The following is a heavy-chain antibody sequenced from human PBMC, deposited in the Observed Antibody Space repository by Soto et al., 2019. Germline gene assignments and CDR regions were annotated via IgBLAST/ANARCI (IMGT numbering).Heavy chain of an antibody. CDR2: IGTAGDT. CDR1: GFTFSGFD. J-gene: IGHJ4*02. CDR3: ANSQEIGTNFFDS. V-gene: IGHV3-13*01. D-gene: IGHD2-8*01. Sequence: PGGSLRLSCEASGFTFSGFDMHWVRQPTGKGLEWVSSIGTAGDTYYAVSVKGRFTISRDNAKNSLSLQMNSLRAGDMAVYFCANSQEIGTNFFDSWGQGNQVTVSP.